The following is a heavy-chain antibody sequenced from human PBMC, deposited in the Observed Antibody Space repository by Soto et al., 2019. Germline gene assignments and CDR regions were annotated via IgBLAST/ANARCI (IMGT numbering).Heavy chain of an antibody. CDR1: GYTLTELS. Sequence: ASVKVSCKVSGYTLTELSMHWVRQAPGKGLEWMGGFDPEDGETIYAQKFQGRVTMTEDTSTDTAYMELSRLRSDDTAVYYCACMYYYDSSGYYSWFDPWGQGTLVTVSS. CDR3: ACMYYYDSSGYYSWFDP. J-gene: IGHJ5*02. D-gene: IGHD3-22*01. CDR2: FDPEDGET. V-gene: IGHV1-24*01.